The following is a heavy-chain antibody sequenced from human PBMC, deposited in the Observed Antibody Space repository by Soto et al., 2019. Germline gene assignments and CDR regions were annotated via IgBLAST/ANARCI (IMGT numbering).Heavy chain of an antibody. J-gene: IGHJ4*01. CDR1: GFTFSNYI. CDR2: ILHDGNNK. CDR3: ARDAEGESYCDLGF. V-gene: IGHV3-30-3*01. Sequence: QVQLVESGGGVVQPGRSLRLSCAASGFTFSNYIMHWVRQAPGKGLEWVAIILHDGNNKYYADSVKGRFTISRDNSKNTLSLQMNSLRTEETAIYQCARDAEGESYCDLGFCGQGTLVTVAS. D-gene: IGHD3-10*01.